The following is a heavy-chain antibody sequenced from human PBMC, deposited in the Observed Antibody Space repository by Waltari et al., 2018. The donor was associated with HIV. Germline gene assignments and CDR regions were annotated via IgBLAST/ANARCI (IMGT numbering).Heavy chain of an antibody. J-gene: IGHJ4*02. D-gene: IGHD2-15*01. CDR2: VNHSGNI. Sequence: QVQLQQSGAGLLKPSETLSLTCTVSGGSFSGYYWRWIRQPPGQGLEWSGEVNHSGNINDNPSLKSRLIISVDTSKSQFSLRLKAVTAADTAVYYCSREGYGGNPANDFDFWGQGTLVSVSS. CDR3: SREGYGGNPANDFDF. V-gene: IGHV4-34*01. CDR1: GGSFSGYY.